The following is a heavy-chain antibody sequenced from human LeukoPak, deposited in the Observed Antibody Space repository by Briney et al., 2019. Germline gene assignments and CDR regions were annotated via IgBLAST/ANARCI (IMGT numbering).Heavy chain of an antibody. J-gene: IGHJ4*02. D-gene: IGHD2-2*02. V-gene: IGHV3-23*01. Sequence: PGGSLRLSCTASGFTFNNYAMSWVRQAPGKGLEWVSGISGNGGTTHYADSVKGRFTISRDNSRNTVFLQMDSLRAEDTAIYYCAKLPAAIRTLDYWGQGTLDTVSS. CDR3: AKLPAAIRTLDY. CDR1: GFTFNNYA. CDR2: ISGNGGTT.